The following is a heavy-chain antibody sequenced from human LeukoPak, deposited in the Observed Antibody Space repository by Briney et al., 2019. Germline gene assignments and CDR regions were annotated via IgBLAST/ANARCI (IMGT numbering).Heavy chain of an antibody. V-gene: IGHV1-46*01. CDR3: ARDEIAAAYGTNWFDP. J-gene: IGHJ5*02. Sequence: ASVKVSCKASGYTFTSYYMHWVRQAPGQGLEWMGIINPSGGSTSYAQKFQGRVTMTRDTSTSTVYMELSSLRSEDTAVYYGARDEIAAAYGTNWFDPWGQGTLVTVSS. D-gene: IGHD6-13*01. CDR1: GYTFTSYY. CDR2: INPSGGST.